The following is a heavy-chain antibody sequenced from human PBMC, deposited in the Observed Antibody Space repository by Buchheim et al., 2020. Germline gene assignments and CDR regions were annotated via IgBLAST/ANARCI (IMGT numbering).Heavy chain of an antibody. Sequence: QVQLVQSGADVKKPGASVKVSCKASGYTFTDYYIHWVRQAPGQGLEWMGWINPNTGATNFAQKFQGRVTMTRDTSISTASMEVSTLRSDDTAIYYCATTVVDRRQLELNYWGQGSL. CDR1: GYTFTDYY. V-gene: IGHV1-2*02. J-gene: IGHJ4*02. D-gene: IGHD1-7*01. CDR3: ATTVVDRRQLELNY. CDR2: INPNTGAT.